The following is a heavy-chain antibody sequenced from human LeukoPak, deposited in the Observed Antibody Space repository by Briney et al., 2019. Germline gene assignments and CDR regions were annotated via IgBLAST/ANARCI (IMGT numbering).Heavy chain of an antibody. CDR1: GYRFTNYW. J-gene: IGHJ4*02. V-gene: IGHV5-51*01. CDR2: IYPGDSDT. Sequence: GESLKISCKGSGYRFTNYWIGWVRRMPGKGLEWMGIIYPGDSDTRNSPSFQGQVTISADTSISTAYLQWSSLKASDSAMYYCARHGLGIDYWGQGTLDTVSS. CDR3: ARHGLGIDY.